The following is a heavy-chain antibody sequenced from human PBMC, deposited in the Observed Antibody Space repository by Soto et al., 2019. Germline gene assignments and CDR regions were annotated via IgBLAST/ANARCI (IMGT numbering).Heavy chain of an antibody. D-gene: IGHD6-13*01. V-gene: IGHV3-33*01. CDR3: ARDRGYLNYYYYGMDV. CDR1: GFTFSSYG. CDR2: IWYDGSNK. Sequence: GESLKISCAASGFTFSSYGMHWVRQAPGKGLEWVAVIWYDGSNKYYADSVKGRFTISRDNSKNTLYLQMNSLRAEDTAVYYCARDRGYLNYYYYGMDVWGQGTTVTVSS. J-gene: IGHJ6*02.